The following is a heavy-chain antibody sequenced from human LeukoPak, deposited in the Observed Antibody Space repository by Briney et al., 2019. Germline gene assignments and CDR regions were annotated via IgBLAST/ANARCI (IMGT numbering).Heavy chain of an antibody. CDR1: GYTFTGYY. J-gene: IGHJ5*02. D-gene: IGHD3-9*01. Sequence: ASVKAACKASGYTFTGYYMHWVRQAPGQGLEWMGWINPNSGGTNYAQKFQGRVTMTRDTSISTAYMELSRLRSDDTAVYYCARVYDILNWFDPWGQGTLVTVSS. CDR3: ARVYDILNWFDP. V-gene: IGHV1-2*02. CDR2: INPNSGGT.